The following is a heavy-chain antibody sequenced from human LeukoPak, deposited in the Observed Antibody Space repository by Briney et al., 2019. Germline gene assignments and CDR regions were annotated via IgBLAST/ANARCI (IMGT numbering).Heavy chain of an antibody. D-gene: IGHD3-22*01. J-gene: IGHJ3*02. CDR1: GFTFSSYW. V-gene: IGHV3-48*01. CDR2: ISSSSSTI. CDR3: ARAPVISSGSAFDI. Sequence: GGSLRLSCAASGFTFSSYWMSWVRQAPGKGLEWVSYISSSSSTIYYADSVKGRFTISRDNAKNSLYLQMNSLRAEDTAVYYCARAPVISSGSAFDIWGQGTMVTVSS.